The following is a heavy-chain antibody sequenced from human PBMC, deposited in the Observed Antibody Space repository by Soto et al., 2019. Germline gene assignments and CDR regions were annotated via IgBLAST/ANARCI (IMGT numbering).Heavy chain of an antibody. J-gene: IGHJ4*02. V-gene: IGHV2-5*02. CDR2: IFWDKND. CDR1: GFSLITGVG. D-gene: IGHD1-26*01. Sequence: QITLKESGPSLVRPTETLTLTCTFSGFSLITGVGVGWVRQPPGKALEWLAVIFWDKNDYYRPSLQTRVTISQDTSTDQVVLTLTNMDPEDTATYFCTQIYGSGGCGWYVHSWGQGTLVTVSS. CDR3: TQIYGSGGCGWYVHS.